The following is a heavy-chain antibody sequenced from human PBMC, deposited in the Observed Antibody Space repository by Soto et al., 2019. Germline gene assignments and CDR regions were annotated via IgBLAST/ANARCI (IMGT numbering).Heavy chain of an antibody. V-gene: IGHV4-61*03. Sequence: SQPHRLSYTVVGGNVVNLSGCWSCIQQAPGKGLEWVGHIYYTGSTNYNPSLNNRVTISVDTSKNHFSLQLTSVTAADTAVYYCARGAGFSYASTWFDIWGQGTLVTVSS. J-gene: IGHJ5*02. CDR3: ARGAGFSYASTWFDI. D-gene: IGHD5-18*01. CDR1: GGNVVNLSGC. CDR2: IYYTGST.